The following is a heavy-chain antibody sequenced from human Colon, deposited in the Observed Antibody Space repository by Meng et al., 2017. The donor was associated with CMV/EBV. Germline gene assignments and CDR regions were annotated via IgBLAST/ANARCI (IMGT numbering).Heavy chain of an antibody. D-gene: IGHD3-3*01. Sequence: TVAGASDRSNSHYWSWIQQPPGKGLEWIGYIYHNGDTNYNPSLKSRLSLSLDTSNNQFSLHLNSVTAADTAMYYCSRITIFNNFFDPWGQGTLVTVSS. CDR3: SRITIFNNFFDP. J-gene: IGHJ5*02. CDR2: IYHNGDT. CDR1: GASDRSNSHY. V-gene: IGHV4-61*01.